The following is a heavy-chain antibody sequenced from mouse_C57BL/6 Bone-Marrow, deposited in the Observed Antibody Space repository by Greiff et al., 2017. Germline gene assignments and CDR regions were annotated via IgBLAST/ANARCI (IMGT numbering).Heavy chain of an antibody. CDR3: AINDNYFDY. CDR1: GYAFSSSW. CDR2: IYPGDGDT. J-gene: IGHJ2*01. Sequence: VQLQQSGPELVKPGASVKISCKASGYAFSSSWMNWVKQRPGKGLEWIGRIYPGDGDTNYNGKFKGKATLTADKSSSTAYMQLSSLTSEDSAVYFCAINDNYFDYWGQGTTLTVSS. V-gene: IGHV1-82*01.